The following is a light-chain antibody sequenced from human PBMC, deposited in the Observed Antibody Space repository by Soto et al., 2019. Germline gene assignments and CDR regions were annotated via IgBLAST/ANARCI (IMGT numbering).Light chain of an antibody. J-gene: IGLJ2*01. Sequence: QSALTQPASVSGSPGQSITISCTGTTTDVGGHNFVSWYQHHPGKAPKLMIYNAFDRPSGVSNRFAGSKSGNTASLNISGLQAEDEAHYYCSSYTRGRVVFGGGTKLTVL. V-gene: IGLV2-14*03. CDR3: SSYTRGRVV. CDR2: NAF. CDR1: TTDVGGHNF.